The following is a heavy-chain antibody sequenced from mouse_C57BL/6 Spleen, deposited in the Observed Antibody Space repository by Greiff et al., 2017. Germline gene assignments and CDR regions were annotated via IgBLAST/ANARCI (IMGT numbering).Heavy chain of an antibody. V-gene: IGHV1-50*01. D-gene: IGHD1-1*01. CDR2: IDPSDSNT. CDR3: ANYGSSPAWFAY. Sequence: QVQLQQPGAELVKPGASVKLSCKASGYTFTSYWMQWVKQRPGQGLEWIGEIDPSDSNTNDNQKFKGKATLTVDTSSSTAYMQLSSLTSEDSAVYYCANYGSSPAWFAYWGQGTLVTVSA. J-gene: IGHJ3*01. CDR1: GYTFTSYW.